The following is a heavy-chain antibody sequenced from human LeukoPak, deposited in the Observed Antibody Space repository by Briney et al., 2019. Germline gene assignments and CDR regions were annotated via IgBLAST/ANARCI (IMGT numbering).Heavy chain of an antibody. CDR3: ARLESGVLGDPYYYDSTGYYYRGYFDS. CDR2: IYDSGSS. Sequence: SETLSLTCTVSGGSISSYYWSWIRQSPGKGLERIGYIYDSGSSKYNPSLKSRVTMSPDMSKNQFSLKLSSVTAADTAVYYCARLESGVLGDPYYYDSTGYYYRGYFDSWGQGTLVTVSS. V-gene: IGHV4-59*08. CDR1: GGSISSYY. J-gene: IGHJ4*02. D-gene: IGHD3-22*01.